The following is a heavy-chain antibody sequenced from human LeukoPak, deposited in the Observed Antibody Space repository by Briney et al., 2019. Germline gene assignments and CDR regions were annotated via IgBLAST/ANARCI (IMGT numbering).Heavy chain of an antibody. J-gene: IGHJ6*03. V-gene: IGHV3-23*01. CDR3: AKGSVTVMVPPYYHYYYMDV. Sequence: PLGPLRLSCAASGFTFITYAMSSVRPIPAKGGEWVSGISGSGGSTHYADSVKGRVTLSRDNHKNTLYLHMNSLRGEDAAVYYCAKGSVTVMVPPYYHYYYMDVWGIGTTVTVSS. D-gene: IGHD5-18*01. CDR1: GFTFITYA. CDR2: ISGSGGST.